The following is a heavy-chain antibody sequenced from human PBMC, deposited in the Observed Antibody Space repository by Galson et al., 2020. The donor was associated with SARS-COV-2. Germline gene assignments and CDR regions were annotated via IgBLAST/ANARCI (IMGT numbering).Heavy chain of an antibody. CDR3: ARCIAAAGQWYFDL. CDR1: GGSISSGGYY. Sequence: SETLSLTCTVSGGSISSGGYYWSWIRQHPGKGLEWIGYIYYSGSTYYNPSLKSRVTISVDTSKNQFSLKLSSVTAADTAVYYCARCIAAAGQWYFDLWGRGTLVTVSS. D-gene: IGHD6-13*01. J-gene: IGHJ2*01. V-gene: IGHV4-31*03. CDR2: IYYSGST.